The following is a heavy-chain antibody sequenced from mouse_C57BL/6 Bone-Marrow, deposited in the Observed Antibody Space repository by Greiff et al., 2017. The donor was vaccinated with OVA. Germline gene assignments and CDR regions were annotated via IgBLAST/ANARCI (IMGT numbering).Heavy chain of an antibody. Sequence: EVHLVESGGGLVKPGGSLKLSCAASGFTFSSYAMSWVRQTPEKRLEWVATISDGGSYTYYPDNVKGRFTISRDNAKNKLYLQMSHLKSEDTAMYYCARAYYYGSSLPFDYWGQGTTLTVSS. J-gene: IGHJ2*01. D-gene: IGHD1-1*01. V-gene: IGHV5-4*01. CDR2: ISDGGSYT. CDR1: GFTFSSYA. CDR3: ARAYYYGSSLPFDY.